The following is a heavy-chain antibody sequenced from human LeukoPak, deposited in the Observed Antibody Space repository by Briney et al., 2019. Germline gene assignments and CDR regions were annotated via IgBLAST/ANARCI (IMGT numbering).Heavy chain of an antibody. CDR3: ARDYWVDTAMAKSWYFDL. Sequence: SETLSLTCTVSGGSISSGYYWGWIRQPPGKGLEWIGSIYHSGSTYYNPSLKSRVTISVDTSKNQFSLKLSSVTAADTAVYYCARDYWVDTAMAKSWYFDLWGRGTLVTVSS. CDR2: IYHSGST. CDR1: GGSISSGYY. D-gene: IGHD5-18*01. J-gene: IGHJ2*01. V-gene: IGHV4-38-2*02.